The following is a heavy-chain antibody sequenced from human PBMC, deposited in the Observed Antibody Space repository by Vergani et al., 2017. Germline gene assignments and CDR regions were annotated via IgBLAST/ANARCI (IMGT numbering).Heavy chain of an antibody. CDR1: GFTFSSYW. D-gene: IGHD3-22*01. Sequence: EVQLVESGGGLVQPGGSLRLSCAASGFTFSSYWMSWVRQAPGKGLEWVGFIRSKAYGGTTEYAASVKGRFTISRDDSKSIAYLQMNSLKTEDTAVYYCTRDYYDSSGYGYGYYLTFDYWGQGTLVTVSS. J-gene: IGHJ4*02. CDR2: IRSKAYGGTT. V-gene: IGHV3-49*04. CDR3: TRDYYDSSGYGYGYYLTFDY.